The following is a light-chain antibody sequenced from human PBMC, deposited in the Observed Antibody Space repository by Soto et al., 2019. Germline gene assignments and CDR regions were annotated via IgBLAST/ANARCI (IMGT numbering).Light chain of an antibody. CDR2: EVS. J-gene: IGLJ3*02. V-gene: IGLV2-14*01. CDR1: SSDVGGYNN. Sequence: QSALTQPASVSGSPGQSITISCTGTSSDVGGYNNVSWYQQHPVKAPKLMIYEVSNRPSGVSNRFSGSKSGNTASLTVFGLQAEDEADYYCSSYTSSSTWVFGGGTKLTVL. CDR3: SSYTSSSTWV.